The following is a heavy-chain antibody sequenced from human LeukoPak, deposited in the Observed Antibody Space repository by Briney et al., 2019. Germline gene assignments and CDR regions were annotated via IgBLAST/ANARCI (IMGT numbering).Heavy chain of an antibody. CDR2: IYHSGST. CDR1: GGSISSNYW. V-gene: IGHV4-4*02. D-gene: IGHD6-13*01. Sequence: SETLSLTCAVSGGSISSNYWWSWVRQPPGKGLEWIGEIYHSGSTIYKPSLKSRVTISVDKSKNQFSLKLSSVTAADTAVYYCAARPRIAAAEYYYYYYYMDVWGKGTTVTVSS. CDR3: AARPRIAAAEYYYYYYYMDV. J-gene: IGHJ6*03.